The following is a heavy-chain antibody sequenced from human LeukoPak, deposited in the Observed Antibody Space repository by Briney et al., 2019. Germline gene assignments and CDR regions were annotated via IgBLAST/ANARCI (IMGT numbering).Heavy chain of an antibody. CDR2: IGSDNKP. V-gene: IGHV3-23*05. D-gene: IGHD2-8*01. CDR3: ARYLHLYVAMAV. Sequence: PGGSLRLSCEVSGFTLRAYAMIWVRQAPGQGLEWVSSIGSDNKPHYSESVKGRFAISRDNSKSMLFLQLNSLRAEDTALYYCARYLHLYVAMAVCGQATTVTVSS. CDR1: GFTLRAYA. J-gene: IGHJ6*01.